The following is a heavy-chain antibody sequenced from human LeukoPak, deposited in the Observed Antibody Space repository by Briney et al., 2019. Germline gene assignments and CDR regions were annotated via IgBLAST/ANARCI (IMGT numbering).Heavy chain of an antibody. J-gene: IGHJ4*02. CDR3: ARDSGYDILTGSYDY. CDR1: GFTFSSYW. CDR2: IKQDGSEK. D-gene: IGHD3-9*01. V-gene: IGHV3-7*01. Sequence: GGSLRLSCAASGFTFSSYWMSWVRQAPGKGLEWVANIKQDGSEKYYVDSVKGRFTISRDNAKNSLYLQMNSLRAEDTAVYYCARDSGYDILTGSYDYWGQGTLVTVSS.